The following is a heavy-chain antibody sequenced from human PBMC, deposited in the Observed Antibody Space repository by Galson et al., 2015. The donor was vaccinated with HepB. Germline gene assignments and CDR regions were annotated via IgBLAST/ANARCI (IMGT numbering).Heavy chain of an antibody. Sequence: SLRLSCAASGFTFSSYWMSWVRQAPGKGLEWVANIKQDGSEKNYVDSVKGRFTISRDNATNSLYLQMNSLRAEDTAVYYCATKTYYYDRSGYYWGFDYWGQGTLVTVSS. CDR2: IKQDGSEK. D-gene: IGHD3-22*01. CDR1: GFTFSSYW. J-gene: IGHJ4*02. CDR3: ATKTYYYDRSGYYWGFDY. V-gene: IGHV3-7*03.